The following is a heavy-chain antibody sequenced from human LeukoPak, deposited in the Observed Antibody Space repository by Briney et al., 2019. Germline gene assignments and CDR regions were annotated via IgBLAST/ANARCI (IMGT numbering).Heavy chain of an antibody. J-gene: IGHJ4*01. Sequence: GGSLRLSCAASGFTFSNSAMSWVRQAPGKGLEWVSTLSGSGITTYYADSVKGRFTISRDNSKNTLYLQMNSLRAEDTPVNYWAKGIYSSGWSYFDYWGHGTLVTVSS. CDR3: AKGIYSSGWSYFDY. V-gene: IGHV3-23*01. CDR2: LSGSGITT. D-gene: IGHD6-19*01. CDR1: GFTFSNSA.